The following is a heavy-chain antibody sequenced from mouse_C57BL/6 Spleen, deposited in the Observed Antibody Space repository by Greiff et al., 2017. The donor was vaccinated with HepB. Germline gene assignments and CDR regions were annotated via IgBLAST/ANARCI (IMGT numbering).Heavy chain of an antibody. CDR3: ARSLIVTHYFDY. Sequence: VQLQQPGAELVKPGASVKLSCKASGYTFTSYWMHWVKQRPGQGLEWIGMIHPNSGSTNYNEKFKSKATLTVDKSSSTAYMQLSSLTSEDSAVYYCARSLIVTHYFDYWGQGTTLTVSS. J-gene: IGHJ2*01. D-gene: IGHD2-5*01. CDR2: IHPNSGST. V-gene: IGHV1-64*01. CDR1: GYTFTSYW.